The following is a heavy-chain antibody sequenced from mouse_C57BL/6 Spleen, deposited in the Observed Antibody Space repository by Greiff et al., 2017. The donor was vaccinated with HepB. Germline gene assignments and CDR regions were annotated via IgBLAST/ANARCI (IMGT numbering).Heavy chain of an antibody. Sequence: EVKVEESGGGLVKPGGSLKLSCAASGFTFSSYAMSWVRQTPEKRLEWVATISDGGSYTYYPDNVKGRFTISRDNAKNNLYLQMSHLKSEDTAMYYCARTYYYGSSWDYWGQGATLTVSS. D-gene: IGHD1-1*01. CDR1: GFTFSSYA. CDR3: ARTYYYGSSWDY. V-gene: IGHV5-4*03. CDR2: ISDGGSYT. J-gene: IGHJ2*01.